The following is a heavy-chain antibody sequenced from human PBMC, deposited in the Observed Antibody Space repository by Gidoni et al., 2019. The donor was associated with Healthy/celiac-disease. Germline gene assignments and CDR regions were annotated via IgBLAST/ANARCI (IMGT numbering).Heavy chain of an antibody. J-gene: IGHJ4*02. D-gene: IGHD2-21*02. CDR3: ARQVVVTALFDY. CDR1: GGSISSYY. CDR2: IYYSGST. Sequence: QVQLQASGPGLVKPSETLSLTCPVSGGSISSYYWSWIRQPPGKGLEWIGYIYYSGSTNYNPSLKSRVTISVDTSKNQFSLKLSSVTAADTAVYYCARQVVVTALFDYWGQGTLVTVSS. V-gene: IGHV4-59*01.